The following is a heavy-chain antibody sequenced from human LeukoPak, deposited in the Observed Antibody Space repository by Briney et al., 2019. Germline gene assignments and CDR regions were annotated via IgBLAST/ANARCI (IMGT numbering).Heavy chain of an antibody. CDR1: LFTFNRYY. CDR3: LREIEDAVS. Sequence: GGSLRLFYGASLFTFNRYYMQGVRQAPGKGLVWVARIRSDGTITSYADSVKGRFTISGDNAKDTLDLQMNSLRAEETAVYYRLREIEDAVSWGQATLATVSS. D-gene: IGHD5-24*01. CDR2: IRSDGTIT. V-gene: IGHV3-74*01. J-gene: IGHJ5*02.